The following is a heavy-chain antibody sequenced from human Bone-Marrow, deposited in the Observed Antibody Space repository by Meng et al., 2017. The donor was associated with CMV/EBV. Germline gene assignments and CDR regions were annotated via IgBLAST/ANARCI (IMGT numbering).Heavy chain of an antibody. CDR1: GFTFSSYE. D-gene: IGHD1-1*01. V-gene: IGHV3-48*03. J-gene: IGHJ5*02. CDR3: ARGRGAGTILSGWFDP. Sequence: GESLKISCVASGFTFSSYEMNWVRQAPGKGLEWVSNISKSGTTIYNADSVKGRFTFSRDNAKSSLSLQMNSLRAEDTAVYYCARGRGAGTILSGWFDPWGQGALVTVSS. CDR2: ISKSGTTI.